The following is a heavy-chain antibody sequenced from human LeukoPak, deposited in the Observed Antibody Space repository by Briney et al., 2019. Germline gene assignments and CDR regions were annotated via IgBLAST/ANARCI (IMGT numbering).Heavy chain of an antibody. CDR3: MDV. CDR2: LYYSGTT. CDR1: GGSISTSNSY. D-gene: IGHD5-12*01. V-gene: IGHV4-39*01. Sequence: SETLSLTCAVSGGSISTSNSYWGWIRQPPGKGLEWIGSLYYSGTTYDNPSLKSRVTMSIDTSKNQFYCARGYSGYRNYYYYYYMDVWGKGTTVTISS. J-gene: IGHJ6*03.